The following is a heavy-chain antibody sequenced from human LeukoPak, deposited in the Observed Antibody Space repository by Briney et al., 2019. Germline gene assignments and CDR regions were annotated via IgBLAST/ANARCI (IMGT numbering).Heavy chain of an antibody. J-gene: IGHJ3*02. CDR3: AREDSGYDNNAFDI. D-gene: IGHD5-12*01. CDR2: ISSSGSII. V-gene: IGHV3-48*03. CDR1: GFTFSIYE. Sequence: GGSLRLSCAASGFTFSIYEMIGPPQAPGKGRECVSYISSSGSIIYYAESVKGRFTISRENAKNSLYLQMNSLRAEDTAVYYCAREDSGYDNNAFDIWGQGTMVTVSS.